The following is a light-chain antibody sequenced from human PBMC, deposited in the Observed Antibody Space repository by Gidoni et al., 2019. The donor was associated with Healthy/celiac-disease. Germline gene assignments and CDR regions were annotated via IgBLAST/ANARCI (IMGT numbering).Light chain of an antibody. V-gene: IGLV3-1*01. CDR2: QDS. CDR3: QAWDSSLKV. J-gene: IGLJ2*01. CDR1: KLGDKY. Sequence: SYERTQPPSVSVPPGQTASITCPGDKLGDKYACWYQQKPGQSPVLVIYQDSKRPSGIPERFSGSNSGNTATLTISGTQAMDEADYYCQAWDSSLKVFGGGTKLTVL.